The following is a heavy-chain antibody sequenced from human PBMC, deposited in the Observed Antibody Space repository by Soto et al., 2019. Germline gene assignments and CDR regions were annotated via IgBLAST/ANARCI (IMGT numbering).Heavy chain of an antibody. Sequence: PGGSLRLSCAASGSTFSSYGMHWVRQAPGKGLEWVAVIWYDGSNKCYADSVKGRFTISRDNSKNTLYLQMDSLRAEDTAVYYCARDRIAARPAGGRFDPWGQGTLVTVSS. CDR1: GSTFSSYG. CDR2: IWYDGSNK. J-gene: IGHJ5*02. D-gene: IGHD6-6*01. V-gene: IGHV3-33*01. CDR3: ARDRIAARPAGGRFDP.